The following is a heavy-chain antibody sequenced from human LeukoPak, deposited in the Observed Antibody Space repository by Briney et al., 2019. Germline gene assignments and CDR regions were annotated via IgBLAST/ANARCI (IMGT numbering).Heavy chain of an antibody. CDR3: ARGLISRDGYNSFYFDY. V-gene: IGHV3-66*01. CDR2: IYSGGTI. Sequence: GGSLRLSCAASGFTVSFNYMNWVRQAPGKGLEWVSVIYSGGTIYYADSVKGRFTISRDLSKTMLYLQMNSLRAEDTAVYYCARGLISRDGYNSFYFDYWGQGTLVTVSS. D-gene: IGHD5-24*01. J-gene: IGHJ4*02. CDR1: GFTVSFNY.